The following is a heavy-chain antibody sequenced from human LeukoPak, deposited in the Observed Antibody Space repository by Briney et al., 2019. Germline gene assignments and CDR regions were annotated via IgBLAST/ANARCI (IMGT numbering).Heavy chain of an antibody. Sequence: GGSLRLSCAASGFTFSSYSMNWVRQAPGKGLEWVSSISSSSSYIYYADSVKGRFTISRDNAKNSLYLQMNSLRAEDTAVYYCATKYYDFWSGYYPPDDYWGQGTLVTVSS. D-gene: IGHD3-3*01. J-gene: IGHJ4*02. CDR3: ATKYYDFWSGYYPPDDY. CDR2: ISSSSSYI. CDR1: GFTFSSYS. V-gene: IGHV3-21*01.